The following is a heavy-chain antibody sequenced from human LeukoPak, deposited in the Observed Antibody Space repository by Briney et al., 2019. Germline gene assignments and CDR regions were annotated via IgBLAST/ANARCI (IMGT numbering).Heavy chain of an antibody. CDR2: INPNSGGT. CDR1: GYTFTGYY. CDR3: ARADRLHGGPYLIGP. V-gene: IGHV1-2*02. Sequence: GASVKVSCKASGYTFTGYYMHWVRQAPGQGLEWMGWINPNSGGTNYAQKFQGRVTMTRDTSITTVYMEVSWLTSDDTAIYYCARADRLHGGPYLIGPWGQGTLVTVPS. D-gene: IGHD2-21*01. J-gene: IGHJ5*02.